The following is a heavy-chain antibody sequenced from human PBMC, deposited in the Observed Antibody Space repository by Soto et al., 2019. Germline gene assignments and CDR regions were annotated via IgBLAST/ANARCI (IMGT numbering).Heavy chain of an antibody. J-gene: IGHJ5*02. CDR2: MNPGSGKT. Sequence: GXSVNVSSKASGYTFINLDIKWGRQAAGQGLEWLGWMNPGSGKTGYASKFQGRVAMTRDASTGTSHLELSSLTSDDTDVYYCARMASAGTLNWFDPWGQGTLVTVYS. V-gene: IGHV1-8*02. CDR3: ARMASAGTLNWFDP. CDR1: GYTFINLD. D-gene: IGHD6-13*01.